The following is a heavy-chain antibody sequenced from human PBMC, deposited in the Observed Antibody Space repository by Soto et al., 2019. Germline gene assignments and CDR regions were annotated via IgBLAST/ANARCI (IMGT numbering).Heavy chain of an antibody. D-gene: IGHD3-10*01. Sequence: SETLSLTCTVSGGSISSGDYYWSWIRQPPGKGLEWIGYIYYSGSTYYNPSLKSRVTISVDTSKNQFSLKLSSVTAADTAVYYCARGQITMVRGVISHAPFDYWAQGTLVTVSS. V-gene: IGHV4-30-4*01. J-gene: IGHJ4*02. CDR1: GGSISSGDYY. CDR2: IYYSGST. CDR3: ARGQITMVRGVISHAPFDY.